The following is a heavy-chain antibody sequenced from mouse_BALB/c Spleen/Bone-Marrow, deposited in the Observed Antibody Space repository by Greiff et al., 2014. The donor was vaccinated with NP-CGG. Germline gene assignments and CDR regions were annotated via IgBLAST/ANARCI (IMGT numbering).Heavy chain of an antibody. CDR1: GYTFTSSW. J-gene: IGHJ2*01. CDR2: IHPNSGNT. V-gene: IGHV1S130*01. CDR3: ARELGRGYYFDY. D-gene: IGHD4-1*01. Sequence: QVQLQQSGSVLVRPGASVELSCKASGYTFTSSWMHWAKQRPGQGLEWIGEIHPNSGNTNYNEKFKGKATLTVDTSSSTAYVDLSSLTSEDSAVYYCARELGRGYYFDYWGQGTTLTVSS.